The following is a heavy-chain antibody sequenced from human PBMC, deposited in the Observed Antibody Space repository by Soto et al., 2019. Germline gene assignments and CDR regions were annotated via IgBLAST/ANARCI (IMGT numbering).Heavy chain of an antibody. CDR1: GYTFTSYA. CDR2: INAGNGNT. Sequence: QVQLVQSGAEVKKPGASVKVSCKASGYTFTSYAMHWVRQAPGQRLEWMGWINAGNGNTKYSQKFKGRVTITRDTSASTAYMELSSLRSEDTAVYYCARVGGHGSTWYYYYGMDVWGQGTTVTVSS. CDR3: ARVGGHGSTWYYYYGMDV. D-gene: IGHD3-10*01. V-gene: IGHV1-3*01. J-gene: IGHJ6*02.